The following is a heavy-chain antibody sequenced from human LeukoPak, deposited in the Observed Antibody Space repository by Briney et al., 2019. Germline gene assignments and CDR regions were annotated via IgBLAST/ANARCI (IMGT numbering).Heavy chain of an antibody. J-gene: IGHJ4*02. CDR2: IYYSGST. V-gene: IGHV4-39*07. CDR1: GGSISSYY. CDR3: ARWGGYSYGFPFDY. Sequence: ASETLSLTCTVSGGSISSYYWGWIRQPPGKGLEWIGSIYYSGSTYYNPSLKSRVTISVDTSKNQFSLKLSSVTAADTAVYYCARWGGYSYGFPFDYWGQGTLVTVSS. D-gene: IGHD5-18*01.